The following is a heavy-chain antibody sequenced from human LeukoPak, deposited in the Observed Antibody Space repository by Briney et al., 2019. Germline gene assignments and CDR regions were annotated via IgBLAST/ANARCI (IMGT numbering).Heavy chain of an antibody. V-gene: IGHV3-49*03. CDR1: GFTSGDYA. CDR3: TRVLPSRDYVHDHDAFDI. D-gene: IGHD4-17*01. CDR2: IRSKAYGGTT. Sequence: PGGSLRLSCTASGFTSGDYAMSWFRHAPGKGLEWVGFIRSKAYGGTTEYAASVKGRFTISRDDSKSIAYLQMNSLKTEDTAVYYCTRVLPSRDYVHDHDAFDIWGKGTMVTVSS. J-gene: IGHJ3*02.